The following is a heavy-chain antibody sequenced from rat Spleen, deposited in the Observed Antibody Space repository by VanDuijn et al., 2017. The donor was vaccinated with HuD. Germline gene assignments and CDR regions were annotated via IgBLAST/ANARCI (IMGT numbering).Heavy chain of an antibody. J-gene: IGHJ3*01. CDR1: GFTFSDCY. CDR3: ARLGGLRNWFAY. Sequence: EVQLVESGGDLVQPGRSLKLSCATSGFTFSDCYMAWVRQAPTKGLEWVATISYDGSSIYYRDSVKGRFTISRDDEESTLYLQMDSLRSEDTATYFCARLGGLRNWFAYWGQGTLVTVSS. CDR2: ISYDGSSI. V-gene: IGHV5-7*01. D-gene: IGHD4-3*01.